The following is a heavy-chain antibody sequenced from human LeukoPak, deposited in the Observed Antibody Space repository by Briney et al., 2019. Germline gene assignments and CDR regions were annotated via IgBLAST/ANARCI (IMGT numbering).Heavy chain of an antibody. V-gene: IGHV3-66*01. D-gene: IGHD6-19*01. CDR2: IYGGGST. J-gene: IGHJ5*02. CDR1: GFTVSSNY. Sequence: GGSLRLSCAAFGFTVSSNYMSWVRQAPGKGLEWVSVIYGGGSTYYADSVKGRFTISRDNSKNTLYLQMNSLRAEDTAVYYCARDGYSSTFDPWGQGTLVTVSS. CDR3: ARDGYSSTFDP.